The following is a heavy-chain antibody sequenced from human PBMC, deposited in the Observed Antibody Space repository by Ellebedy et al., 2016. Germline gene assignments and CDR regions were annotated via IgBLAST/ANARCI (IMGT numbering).Heavy chain of an antibody. CDR2: ISGSGAIT. CDR3: AKGGYYKTGFDW. Sequence: GGSLRLSCAPSGFTFSSYAMSWVRQAPGKGLEWVSAISGSGAITYYADSVKGRFTISRDNSKNTLHLQMNSLRAEDTAVYYCAKGGYYKTGFDWWGQGTLVTVSS. CDR1: GFTFSSYA. D-gene: IGHD3-3*01. V-gene: IGHV3-23*01. J-gene: IGHJ4*02.